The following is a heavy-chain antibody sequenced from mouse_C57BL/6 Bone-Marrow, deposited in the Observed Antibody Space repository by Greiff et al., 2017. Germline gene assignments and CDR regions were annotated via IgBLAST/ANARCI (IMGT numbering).Heavy chain of an antibody. Sequence: QVQLKESGAELVRPGTSVKVSCKASGYAFTNYLIEWVKQRPGQGLEWIGVINPGSGGTNYNEKFKGKATLTADKSSSTAYMQLSSLTSEDSAVYFCARWEGYGNYRYFDVWGTGTTVTVSS. CDR2: INPGSGGT. J-gene: IGHJ1*03. D-gene: IGHD2-1*01. CDR3: ARWEGYGNYRYFDV. V-gene: IGHV1-54*01. CDR1: GYAFTNYL.